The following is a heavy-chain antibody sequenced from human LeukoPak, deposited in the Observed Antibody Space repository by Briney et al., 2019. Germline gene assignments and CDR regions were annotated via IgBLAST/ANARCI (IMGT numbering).Heavy chain of an antibody. J-gene: IGHJ4*02. D-gene: IGHD6-19*01. CDR3: ARDAPSSGWYYFDY. V-gene: IGHV3-21*01. CDR1: GFTFSSYS. Sequence: GGSLRLSCAASGFTFSSYSMNWVRQAPGKGLEWVSSISSSSSSYIYYADSVKGRFTISRDNAKNSLYLQMNSLRAEDTAVYYCARDAPSSGWYYFDYWGQGTLVTVSS. CDR2: ISSSSSSYI.